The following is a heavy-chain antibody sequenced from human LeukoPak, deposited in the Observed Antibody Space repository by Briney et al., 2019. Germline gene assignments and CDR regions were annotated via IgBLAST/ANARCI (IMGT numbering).Heavy chain of an antibody. J-gene: IGHJ4*02. D-gene: IGHD5-12*01. CDR1: GFPFSSSG. Sequence: GGSLRLSCAASGFPFSSSGVHWVRQAPGKGLGWVSRVNSDGSSTSYADSVKGRFTISRDNAKNTLYLQMNSLRAEDTAVYYCARVLSRRSGYDPFDYWGQGTLVTVSS. CDR3: ARVLSRRSGYDPFDY. V-gene: IGHV3-74*01. CDR2: VNSDGSST.